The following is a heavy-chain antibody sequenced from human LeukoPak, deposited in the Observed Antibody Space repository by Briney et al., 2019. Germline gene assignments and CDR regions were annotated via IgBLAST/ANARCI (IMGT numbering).Heavy chain of an antibody. V-gene: IGHV1-2*02. CDR2: INPNSGGT. CDR3: ARVGSGYLYYMDV. CDR1: GYTFTSYG. Sequence: ASVKVSCKASGYTFTSYGFSWVRQAPGQGLEWMGWINPNSGGTNYAQKFQGRVTMTRDTSISTAYMELSRLRSDDTAVYYCARVGSGYLYYMDVWGKGTTVTVSS. D-gene: IGHD5-12*01. J-gene: IGHJ6*03.